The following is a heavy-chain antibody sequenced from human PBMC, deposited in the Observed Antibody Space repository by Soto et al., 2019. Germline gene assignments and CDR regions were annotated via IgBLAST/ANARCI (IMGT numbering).Heavy chain of an antibody. V-gene: IGHV3-21*01. Sequence: EAQLVESGGGLVKPGGSLRLSCAASGFTFSSYSMNWVRQAPGKGLEWVSSISSSSSYIYYADSVKGRFTISRDNANNSLYLQMNSLRAEDTAVYYCASLDIVVVPAAHAFDIWGQGTMVTVSS. D-gene: IGHD2-2*01. CDR3: ASLDIVVVPAAHAFDI. CDR1: GFTFSSYS. J-gene: IGHJ3*02. CDR2: ISSSSSYI.